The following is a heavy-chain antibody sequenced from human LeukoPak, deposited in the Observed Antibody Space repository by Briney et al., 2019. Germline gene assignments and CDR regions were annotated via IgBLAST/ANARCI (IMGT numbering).Heavy chain of an antibody. J-gene: IGHJ4*02. D-gene: IGHD3-10*01. Sequence: SETLSLICTVSGGSISSYYWSWIRQPAGKGLEWIGRIYTSGSTNYNPSLKSRVTMSVDTSKNQFSLKLSSVTAADTAVYYCARGVDGSGSYYISYFDYWGQGTLVTVSS. CDR1: GGSISSYY. V-gene: IGHV4-4*07. CDR3: ARGVDGSGSYYISYFDY. CDR2: IYTSGST.